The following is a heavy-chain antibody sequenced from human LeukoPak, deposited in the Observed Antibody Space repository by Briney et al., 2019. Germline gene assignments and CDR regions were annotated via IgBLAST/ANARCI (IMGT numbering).Heavy chain of an antibody. V-gene: IGHV3-64D*06. J-gene: IGHJ4*02. D-gene: IGHD3-16*01. Sequence: GGSLRLSCSASGFTFSTYAMHWVRQAPGKGLEYVSALSSNGGSTYYADSVKGRFTISRDNSKNTLYLQMSSLRAEDTAVYYCGKVGGGFYDYWGQGTLVTVSS. CDR2: LSSNGGST. CDR3: GKVGGGFYDY. CDR1: GFTFSTYA.